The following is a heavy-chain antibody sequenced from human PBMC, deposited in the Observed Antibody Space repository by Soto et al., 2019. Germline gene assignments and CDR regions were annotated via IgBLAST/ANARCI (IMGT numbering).Heavy chain of an antibody. V-gene: IGHV1-18*01. CDR1: GYTFTNYG. Sequence: QVQLAQSGGEVKKLGASLKVSCKAAGYTFTNYGISWVRQAPGQGLEWMGWISPYNGDTNSAQKFQDRIPLTTDTSTATAYTELRSLRPDDTAVYYCARAHPFIVATMSVDFWGQGPLVSVSS. CDR2: ISPYNGDT. CDR3: ARAHPFIVATMSVDF. J-gene: IGHJ4*02. D-gene: IGHD5-12*01.